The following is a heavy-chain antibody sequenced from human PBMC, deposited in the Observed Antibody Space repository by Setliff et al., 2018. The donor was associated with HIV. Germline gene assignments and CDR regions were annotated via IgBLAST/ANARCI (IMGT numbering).Heavy chain of an antibody. CDR1: GGTFSSYA. Sequence: GASVKVSCKASGGTFSSYAISWVRQAPGQGLEWMGGIIPIFGTANYAQKFQDRVTITADESTSAAYMELSSLRSEDTAVYYCARSFNPLNDALSFDPWGQGTLVTVSS. J-gene: IGHJ5*02. CDR3: ARSFNPLNDALSFDP. CDR2: IIPIFGTA. V-gene: IGHV1-69*13.